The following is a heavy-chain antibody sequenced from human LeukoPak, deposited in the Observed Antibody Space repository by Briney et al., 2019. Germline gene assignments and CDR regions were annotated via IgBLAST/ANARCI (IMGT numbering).Heavy chain of an antibody. CDR2: ISWNSGSI. J-gene: IGHJ4*02. Sequence: PGGSLRLSCAASGFTFDDYAMHWVRQAPGKGLEWVSGISWNSGSIGYADSVKGRFTISRDNAKNSLYLQMNSLRAEDTALYYCAKDKRSSSCFDYWGQGTLVTVSS. D-gene: IGHD6-13*01. V-gene: IGHV3-9*01. CDR1: GFTFDDYA. CDR3: AKDKRSSSCFDY.